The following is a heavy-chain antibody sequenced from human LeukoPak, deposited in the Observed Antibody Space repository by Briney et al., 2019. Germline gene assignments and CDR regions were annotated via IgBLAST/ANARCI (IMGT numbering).Heavy chain of an antibody. V-gene: IGHV4-39*01. Sequence: SETLSLTCSVSGGSISSSSYYWGWIRQPPGKELEWIGSIYYSGSTYYTPSLKSRLTISVDTSKNQFSLKLSSVTAADTAVYYCVTRGYGRHYFDYWGQGTLVSASS. D-gene: IGHD5-12*01. CDR1: GGSISSSSYY. J-gene: IGHJ4*02. CDR3: VTRGYGRHYFDY. CDR2: IYYSGST.